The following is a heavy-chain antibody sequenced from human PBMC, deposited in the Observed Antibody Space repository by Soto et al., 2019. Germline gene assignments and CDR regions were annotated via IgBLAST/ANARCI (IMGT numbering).Heavy chain of an antibody. CDR3: ARRDRSGFSYWLDT. D-gene: IGHD3-22*01. V-gene: IGHV4-31*03. J-gene: IGHJ5*02. CDR1: GGSISSGDYY. Sequence: QVQLQESGPGLVKPSQTLSLTCTVSGGSISSGDYYWSWIRQHPGKGLEWIGTIYFSGTTYYNPYLKSRVTSSVDTSKNQFSLNLSSGTAADTAVYYWARRDRSGFSYWLDTWGQGTLVTVSS. CDR2: IYFSGTT.